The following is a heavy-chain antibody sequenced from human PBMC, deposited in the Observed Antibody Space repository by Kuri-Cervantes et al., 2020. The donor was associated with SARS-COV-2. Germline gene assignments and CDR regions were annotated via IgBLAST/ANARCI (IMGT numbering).Heavy chain of an antibody. CDR2: IFSNDEK. V-gene: IGHV2-26*01. D-gene: IGHD2-2*01. J-gene: IGHJ2*01. CDR3: ARIGAGRYCSSTSCFEKPYWYFDL. Sequence: ETLSLTCIVSGGSISSAGYYWNWIRQPPGKALEWLAHIFSNDEKSYSTSLKSRLTISKDTSKSQVVLTMTNMDPVDTATYCCARIGAGRYCSSTSCFEKPYWYFDLWGRGTLVTVSS. CDR1: GGSISSAGYY.